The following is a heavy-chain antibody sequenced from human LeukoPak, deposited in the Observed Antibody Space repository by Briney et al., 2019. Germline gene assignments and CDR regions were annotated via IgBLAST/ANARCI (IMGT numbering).Heavy chain of an antibody. J-gene: IGHJ4*02. CDR3: ARQGTAYNWNDRPIDY. D-gene: IGHD1-1*01. Sequence: SETLSLTRTVSGGSISSSSYYWGWIRQPPGKGLEWIGSIYYSGSTYYNPSLKSRVTISVDTSKNQFSLKLSSVTAADTAVYYCARQGTAYNWNDRPIDYWGQGTLVTVSS. V-gene: IGHV4-39*01. CDR2: IYYSGST. CDR1: GGSISSSSYY.